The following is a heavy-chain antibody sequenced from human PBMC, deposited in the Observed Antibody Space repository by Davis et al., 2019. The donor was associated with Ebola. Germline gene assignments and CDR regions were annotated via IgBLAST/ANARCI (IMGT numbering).Heavy chain of an antibody. D-gene: IGHD3-22*01. CDR2: IYPGDSDT. J-gene: IGHJ4*02. Sequence: GESLKISCKDSGNSFTSHWIGWVRQMPGKGLEWMGIIYPGDSDTRYSPSFLGQVIFSADKSMNTAYLHWSSLKASDTATYYCARAPYYYDVSGFYVDYWGQGTLVTVSS. CDR3: ARAPYYYDVSGFYVDY. CDR1: GNSFTSHW. V-gene: IGHV5-51*01.